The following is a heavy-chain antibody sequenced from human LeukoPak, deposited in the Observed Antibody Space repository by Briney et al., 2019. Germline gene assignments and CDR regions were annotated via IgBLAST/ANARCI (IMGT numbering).Heavy chain of an antibody. Sequence: SQTLSLTCTVSGGSISSGDYYWSWIRQPPGKGLEWIGYIYYSGSTYYNPSLKSRVTISVGTSKNQFSLKLSSVTAADAAVYYCARALPPPEYYYYMDVWGKGTTVTVSS. V-gene: IGHV4-30-4*08. CDR3: ARALPPPEYYYYMDV. CDR1: GGSISSGDYY. CDR2: IYYSGST. J-gene: IGHJ6*03.